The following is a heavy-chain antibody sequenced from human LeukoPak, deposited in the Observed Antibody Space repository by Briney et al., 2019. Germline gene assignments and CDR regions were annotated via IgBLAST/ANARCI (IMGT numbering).Heavy chain of an antibody. CDR3: ARVGIVGSGNWFDP. D-gene: IGHD2-2*03. Sequence: SETLSLTCAVYGGSFSGYYWSWIRQPPGKGLEWIGEINHSGSTNYNPSLKSRVTISVDTSKNQFSLKLSSVTAADTAVYYCARVGIVGSGNWFDPWGQGTLVTVSP. J-gene: IGHJ5*02. V-gene: IGHV4-34*01. CDR1: GGSFSGYY. CDR2: INHSGST.